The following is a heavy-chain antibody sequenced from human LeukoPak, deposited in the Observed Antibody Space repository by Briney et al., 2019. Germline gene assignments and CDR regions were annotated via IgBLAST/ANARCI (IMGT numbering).Heavy chain of an antibody. CDR3: ARRRPSHYFDY. CDR2: IYYSGST. CDR1: VGSISSSSYY. J-gene: IGHJ4*02. Sequence: PSETLSLTCTVSVGSISSSSYYWGWIRQPPGKGLEWIGSIYYSGSTYYNPSLKSRVTISVDTSKNQFSLKLSSVTAADTDVYYCARRRPSHYFDYWGQGTLVTVSS. V-gene: IGHV4-39*01.